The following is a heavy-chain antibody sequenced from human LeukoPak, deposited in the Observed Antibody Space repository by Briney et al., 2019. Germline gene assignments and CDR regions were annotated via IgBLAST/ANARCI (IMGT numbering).Heavy chain of an antibody. CDR1: GFTFDDYG. CDR3: AKSAIVGATYRGNY. Sequence: PGGSLRLSCAASGFTFDDYGMSWVRQAPGKGLEWVSGINWNGGSTGYADSVKGRFTISRDNSKNTLYLQMNSLRDEDTAVYYCAKSAIVGATYRGNYWGQGTLVTVSS. CDR2: INWNGGST. J-gene: IGHJ4*02. V-gene: IGHV3-20*04. D-gene: IGHD1-26*01.